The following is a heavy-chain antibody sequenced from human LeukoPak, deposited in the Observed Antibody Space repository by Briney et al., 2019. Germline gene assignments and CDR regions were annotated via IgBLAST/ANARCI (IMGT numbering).Heavy chain of an antibody. Sequence: PSETLSLTCTVSGGSVSSGSYYWSWIRQPPGKGLEWIGYIYYSGNTNYNPSLKSRVTIPVDTSKNQFSLRLSSVTAADTAVYYCARKLAYCGGDCYFRWGQGTLVTVSS. V-gene: IGHV4-61*01. D-gene: IGHD2-21*02. CDR2: IYYSGNT. J-gene: IGHJ4*02. CDR3: ARKLAYCGGDCYFR. CDR1: GGSVSSGSYY.